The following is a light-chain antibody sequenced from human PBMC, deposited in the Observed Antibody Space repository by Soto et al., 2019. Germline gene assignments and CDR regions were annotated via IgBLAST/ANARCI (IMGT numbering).Light chain of an antibody. J-gene: IGKJ1*01. CDR2: KAS. Sequence: DIQMTQSPSTLSASVGDRVTITCRASQSISSWLAWYQQKPGKAPKLLIYKASSLESGVPSRFSGSGSGTEFTHTISSLQPDGFATYDCQQYNSYWTFGQGTKVEIK. CDR1: QSISSW. CDR3: QQYNSYWT. V-gene: IGKV1-5*03.